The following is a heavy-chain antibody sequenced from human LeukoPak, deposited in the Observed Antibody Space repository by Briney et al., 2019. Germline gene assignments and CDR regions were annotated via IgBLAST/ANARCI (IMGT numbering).Heavy chain of an antibody. CDR2: ISYDGSNK. Sequence: GGSLGLSCAASGFTFSSYAMHWVRQAPGKGLEWVAVISYDGSNKYYADSVKGRFTISRDNSKNTLYLQMNSLRAEDTAVYYCARGISVKEPGNYWGQGTLVTVSS. CDR3: ARGISVKEPGNY. CDR1: GFTFSSYA. J-gene: IGHJ4*02. D-gene: IGHD1-14*01. V-gene: IGHV3-30*04.